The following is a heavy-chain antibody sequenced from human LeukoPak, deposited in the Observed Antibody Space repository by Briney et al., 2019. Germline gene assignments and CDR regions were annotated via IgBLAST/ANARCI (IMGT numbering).Heavy chain of an antibody. D-gene: IGHD3-3*01. CDR2: IYYSGST. CDR1: GGSISSSSYY. J-gene: IGHJ4*02. Sequence: SETLSLTCTVSGGSISSSSYYWGWIRQPPGKGLEWIGSIYYSGSTYYNPSLKSRVTISVDTSKNQFSLKLSSVTAADTAVYYCRALRFLEWLDYWGQGTLVTVSS. CDR3: RALRFLEWLDY. V-gene: IGHV4-39*01.